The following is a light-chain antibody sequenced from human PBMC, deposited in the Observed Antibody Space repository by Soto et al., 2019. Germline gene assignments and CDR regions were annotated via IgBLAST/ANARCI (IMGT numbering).Light chain of an antibody. CDR2: EGS. CDR3: CSYARSSTYV. Sequence: QSALTQPASVSGSPGQSITISCTGTSDDVGSYNLVSWYQQHPGKAPKLMIYEGSKRPSGVSNRFSGSKSGSTASLTISGLQAEDEADYYCCSYARSSTYVFGSGTKLTVL. CDR1: SDDVGSYNL. J-gene: IGLJ1*01. V-gene: IGLV2-23*01.